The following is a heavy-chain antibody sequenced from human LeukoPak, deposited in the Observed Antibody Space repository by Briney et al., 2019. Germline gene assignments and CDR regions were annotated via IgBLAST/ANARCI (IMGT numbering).Heavy chain of an antibody. J-gene: IGHJ2*01. Sequence: SETLSLTCTVSGGSISSYYWSWIRQPPGKGLEWIGYIYYSGSTNYNPSLKSRVTISVDTSKNQFSLKLSSVTAADTAVYYCARGVHGDYRWYSDLWGRGTLVTVSS. V-gene: IGHV4-59*01. CDR1: GGSISSYY. CDR3: ARGVHGDYRWYSDL. CDR2: IYYSGST. D-gene: IGHD4-17*01.